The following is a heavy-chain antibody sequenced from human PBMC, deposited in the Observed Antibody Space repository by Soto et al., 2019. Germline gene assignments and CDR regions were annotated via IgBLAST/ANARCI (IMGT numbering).Heavy chain of an antibody. CDR3: GKDLMGEQWLRVMHY. Sequence: QVQLEESGGNVVQPGRSLRLSCAASGFSFSDYGMHWVRQAPGKGLESVALLSYDGDKEYYADSVKGRFTISRDNSKNTVFLQMNSVRPEDTAVYYCGKDLMGEQWLRVMHYWGQGTLVTVSS. CDR1: GFSFSDYG. V-gene: IGHV3-30*18. J-gene: IGHJ4*02. D-gene: IGHD6-19*01. CDR2: LSYDGDKE.